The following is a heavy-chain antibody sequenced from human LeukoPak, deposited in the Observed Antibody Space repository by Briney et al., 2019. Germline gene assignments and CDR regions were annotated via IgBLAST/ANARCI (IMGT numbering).Heavy chain of an antibody. Sequence: GGSLRLSCAASGFTFDDYSMHWVRQAPGKGLEWVAGISWHSRSIGYADSVKGRFTISRDNAKNSVSLQMNSLRTEDTALYYCTKDLASQWFTDIRHYGMNVWGQGTTVAVSS. CDR1: GFTFDDYS. V-gene: IGHV3-9*01. CDR2: ISWHSRSI. D-gene: IGHD3-22*01. J-gene: IGHJ6*02. CDR3: TKDLASQWFTDIRHYGMNV.